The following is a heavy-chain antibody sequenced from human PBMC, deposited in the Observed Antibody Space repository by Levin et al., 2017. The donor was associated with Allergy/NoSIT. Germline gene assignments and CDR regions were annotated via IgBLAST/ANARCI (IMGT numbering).Heavy chain of an antibody. Sequence: ESLKISCAVYGGSFSGYYWNWIRQPPGKGLEWIGEINHTGSTNYNPSLKSRVTISVDTSTNQFSLKLSSVTAADTAVYYCARGRIVVVIRGSWFDPWGQGTLVTVSA. CDR3: ARGRIVVVIRGSWFDP. D-gene: IGHD3-22*01. V-gene: IGHV4-34*01. CDR2: INHTGST. J-gene: IGHJ5*02. CDR1: GGSFSGYY.